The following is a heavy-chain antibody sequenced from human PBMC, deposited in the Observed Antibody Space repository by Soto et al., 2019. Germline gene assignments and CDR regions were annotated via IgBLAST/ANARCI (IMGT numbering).Heavy chain of an antibody. CDR3: ARGGWRPIDY. Sequence: QVQLQESGPGLVKPSETLSLTCSVSGGSIGSYYWSWIRQPPGKGLEWIGYIYYSGSTNYNPSLKSRVTISVDTSKNQSSLKLSSVTAADTAVYYCARGGWRPIDYWGQGTLVTVSS. V-gene: IGHV4-59*08. CDR1: GGSIGSYY. CDR2: IYYSGST. J-gene: IGHJ4*02. D-gene: IGHD3-3*01.